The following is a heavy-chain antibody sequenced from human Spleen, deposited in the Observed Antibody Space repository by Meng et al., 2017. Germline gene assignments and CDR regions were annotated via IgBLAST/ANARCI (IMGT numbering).Heavy chain of an antibody. V-gene: IGHV1-8*02. CDR3: ARVASTWSSEFFQH. D-gene: IGHD6-13*01. CDR1: GYTVTNYD. CDR2: MNPNSGNA. J-gene: IGHJ1*01. Sequence: QERLVQSGAEVKKPGASVKVYCKASGYTVTNYDINWVRQATGQGLEWMGWMNPNSGNAGYAEKFQGRITMTRNTSISTAYMELSSLRSEDTAVYYCARVASTWSSEFFQHWGQDTLVTVSS.